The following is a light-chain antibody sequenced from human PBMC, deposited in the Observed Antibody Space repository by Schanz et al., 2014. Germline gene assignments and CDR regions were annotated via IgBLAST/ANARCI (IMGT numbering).Light chain of an antibody. CDR1: SGHSTYA. CDR2: VNSDGSH. CDR3: QTWVTARGV. J-gene: IGLJ3*02. V-gene: IGLV4-69*01. Sequence: QLVLTQSPSASASPGASVKLTCTLSSGHSTYAIAWHQQQPEKGPRFLMKVNSDGSHSKGDDIPDRFSGFSSGAERYLTISSLQSEDEADYYCQTWVTARGVFGGGTKLTVL.